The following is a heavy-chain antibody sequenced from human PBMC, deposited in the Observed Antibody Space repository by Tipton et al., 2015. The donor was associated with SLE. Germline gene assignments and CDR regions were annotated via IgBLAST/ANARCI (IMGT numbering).Heavy chain of an antibody. CDR3: ARARGPGIAAAGLFDY. J-gene: IGHJ4*02. D-gene: IGHD6-13*01. V-gene: IGHV1-69*01. Sequence: QSGAEVKKPGSSVKVSCKASGGTFSSYVISWVRQAPGQGLEWMGGIIPIFGTANYAQKFQGRVTITADESTSTAYMELSSLRSEDTAVYYCARARGPGIAAAGLFDYWGQGTLVTVSS. CDR1: GGTFSSYV. CDR2: IIPIFGTA.